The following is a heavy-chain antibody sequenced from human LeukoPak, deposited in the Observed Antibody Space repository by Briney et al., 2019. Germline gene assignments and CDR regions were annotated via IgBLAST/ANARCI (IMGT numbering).Heavy chain of an antibody. CDR2: ISSSSSTI. D-gene: IGHD3-22*01. Sequence: GGSLRLYCAASGFTFSSYSMNWVRQAPGKGLEWVSYISSSSSTIYYADSVKGRFTISRDNAKNSLYLQMNSLRAEDTAVYYCARGGLSAYDSSGYYHDYWGQGTLVTVSS. J-gene: IGHJ4*02. CDR3: ARGGLSAYDSSGYYHDY. CDR1: GFTFSSYS. V-gene: IGHV3-48*04.